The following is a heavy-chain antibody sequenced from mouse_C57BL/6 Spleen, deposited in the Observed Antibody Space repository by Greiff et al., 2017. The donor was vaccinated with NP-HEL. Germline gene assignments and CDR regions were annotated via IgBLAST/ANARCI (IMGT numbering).Heavy chain of an antibody. CDR2: ISYDGSN. CDR1: GYSITSGYY. Sequence: DVKLQESGPGLVKPSQSLSLTCSVTGYSITSGYYWNWLRQFPGNKLEWMGYISYDGSNNYNPSLKNRISITRDTSKNQFFLKLTSVTTEDTATYYCARESSGYAMDYWGQGTSVTVSS. J-gene: IGHJ4*01. D-gene: IGHD3-2*02. V-gene: IGHV3-6*01. CDR3: ARESSGYAMDY.